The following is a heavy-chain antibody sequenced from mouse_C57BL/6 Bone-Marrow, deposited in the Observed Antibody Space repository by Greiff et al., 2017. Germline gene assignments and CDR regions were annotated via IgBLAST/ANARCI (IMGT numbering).Heavy chain of an antibody. Sequence: VQLQQSGAELVRPGTSVKLSCKASGYTFTSYWMHWVKQRPGQGLEWIGVIDPSDSYTNYNQKFKGKATLTVDTSSSTAYMQLSSLTSEDSAVYYCAREAVYYGNYEYYYAMDYWCQGTSVTVSA. V-gene: IGHV1-59*01. J-gene: IGHJ4*01. D-gene: IGHD2-1*01. CDR3: AREAVYYGNYEYYYAMDY. CDR1: GYTFTSYW. CDR2: IDPSDSYT.